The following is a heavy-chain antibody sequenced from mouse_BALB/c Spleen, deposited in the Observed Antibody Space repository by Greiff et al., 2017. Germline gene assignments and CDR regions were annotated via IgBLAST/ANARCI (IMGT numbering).Heavy chain of an antibody. J-gene: IGHJ1*01. CDR1: GYTFSSYW. D-gene: IGHD1-1*01. CDR2: ILPGSGST. Sequence: VQLQQSGAELMKPGASVKISCKATGYTFSSYWIEWVKQRPGHGLEWIGEILPGSGSTNYNEKFKGKATFTADTSSNTAYMQLSSLTSEDSAVYYCARIHYGSSSWYFDVWGAGTTVTVSS. CDR3: ARIHYGSSSWYFDV. V-gene: IGHV1-9*01.